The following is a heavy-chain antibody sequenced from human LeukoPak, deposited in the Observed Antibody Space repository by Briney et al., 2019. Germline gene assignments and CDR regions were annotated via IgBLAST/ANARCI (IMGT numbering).Heavy chain of an antibody. V-gene: IGHV4-59*01. CDR3: ARGPAGGSSGWYYFDY. CDR2: IYYSGST. J-gene: IGHJ4*02. Sequence: PSETLSLTRTVSGGSISSYYWSWIRQPPGKGLEWIGYIYYSGSTNYNPSLKSRVTISVDTSKNQFSLKLSSVTAADTDVYYCARGPAGGSSGWYYFDYWGQGTLVTVSS. CDR1: GGSISSYY. D-gene: IGHD6-19*01.